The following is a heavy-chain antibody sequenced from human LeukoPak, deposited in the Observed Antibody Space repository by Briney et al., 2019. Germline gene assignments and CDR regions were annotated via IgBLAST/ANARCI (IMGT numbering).Heavy chain of an antibody. J-gene: IGHJ4*02. CDR2: IYTGGST. CDR1: GGSISSYY. Sequence: PSETLSLTCTVSGGSISSYYWSWIRQPAGKGLGWIGRIYTGGSTNYNPSLKSRVTMSVDTSKNQFSLKLSSVTAADTAVYYCARGPAVALYFDDWGKGTPVTVSS. V-gene: IGHV4-4*07. D-gene: IGHD6-19*01. CDR3: ARGPAVALYFDD.